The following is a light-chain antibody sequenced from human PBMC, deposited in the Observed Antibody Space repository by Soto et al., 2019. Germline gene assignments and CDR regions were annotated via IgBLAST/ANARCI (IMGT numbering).Light chain of an antibody. J-gene: IGLJ1*01. CDR2: EGS. V-gene: IGLV2-23*01. Sequence: QSVLTKPASVSVSPGQSITISCTGTSSDVGSYNLVSWYQQHPGKAPKLMIYEGSKRPSGVSNRFSGSKSGNTASLTISGLQAEDEADYYCCSYAGSSTLYVFGTGTKVTVL. CDR3: CSYAGSSTLYV. CDR1: SSDVGSYNL.